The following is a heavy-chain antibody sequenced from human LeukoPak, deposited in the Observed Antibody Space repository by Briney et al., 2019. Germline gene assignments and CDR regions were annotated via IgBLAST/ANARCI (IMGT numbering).Heavy chain of an antibody. Sequence: PSETLSLTCAVYGGSFSGYYWSWIRQPPGKGLEWIGYIYYSGSTNYNPSLKSRVTISVDTSKNQFSLKLSSVTAADTAVYYCASPTHWGQGTLVTVSS. CDR2: IYYSGST. J-gene: IGHJ4*02. CDR1: GGSFSGYY. V-gene: IGHV4-59*08. CDR3: ASPTH.